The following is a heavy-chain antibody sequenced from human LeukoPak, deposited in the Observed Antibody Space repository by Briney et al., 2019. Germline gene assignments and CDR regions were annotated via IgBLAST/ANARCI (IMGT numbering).Heavy chain of an antibody. CDR3: GAGDSSGQIDY. D-gene: IGHD3-22*01. CDR2: IYYSGST. Sequence: SETLSLTCTVSGGSISSGDYYWSWIRQPPGKGLEWIGYIYYSGSTYYNPSLKSRVTISVDTSKNQFSLKLSSMTAADTAVYYCGAGDSSGQIDYWGQGTLVTVSS. J-gene: IGHJ4*02. CDR1: GGSISSGDYY. V-gene: IGHV4-30-4*08.